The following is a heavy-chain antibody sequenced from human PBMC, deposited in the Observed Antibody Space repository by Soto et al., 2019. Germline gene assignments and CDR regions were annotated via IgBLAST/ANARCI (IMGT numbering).Heavy chain of an antibody. V-gene: IGHV3-23*01. Sequence: PGGSLRLSCAASGFTFSSYAMSWVRQAPGKGLEWVSAISGSGGSTYYADAVKGRFTISRDNSKNTLFLQMNSPRAEDTALYYCAKSPEGGYGTYDQNFDCWGQGTLVTVSS. D-gene: IGHD5-12*01. CDR3: AKSPEGGYGTYDQNFDC. CDR1: GFTFSSYA. J-gene: IGHJ4*02. CDR2: ISGSGGST.